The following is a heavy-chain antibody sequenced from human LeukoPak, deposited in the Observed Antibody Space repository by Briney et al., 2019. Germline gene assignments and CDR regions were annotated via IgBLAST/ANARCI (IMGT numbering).Heavy chain of an antibody. J-gene: IGHJ2*01. Sequence: GSLRLSCAASGFNFGNFWMSWVRQAPGRGLQWVASMKGDGSHIYYVDSVKGRFTISRDDAKNSLYLQMNSLRAEDTAVYYCASTTYFYDSSGYGWYFDLWGRGTLVTVSS. CDR1: GFNFGNFW. D-gene: IGHD3-22*01. CDR3: ASTTYFYDSSGYGWYFDL. V-gene: IGHV3-7*01. CDR2: MKGDGSHI.